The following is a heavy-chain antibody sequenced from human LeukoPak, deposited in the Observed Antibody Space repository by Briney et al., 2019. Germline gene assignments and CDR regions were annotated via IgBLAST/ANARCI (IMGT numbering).Heavy chain of an antibody. V-gene: IGHV1-8*01. D-gene: IGHD4-11*01. CDR1: GYTFTSYD. CDR2: MNPNSGNT. J-gene: IGHJ5*02. Sequence: SVKVSCKASGYTFTSYDINWVRQATGQGLEWMGWMNPNSGNTGYAQKFQGRVTMTRDMSTRTLYMELSSLRSEDTAFYYCARVGDYSPRGWFDPWGQGTLVTVSS. CDR3: ARVGDYSPRGWFDP.